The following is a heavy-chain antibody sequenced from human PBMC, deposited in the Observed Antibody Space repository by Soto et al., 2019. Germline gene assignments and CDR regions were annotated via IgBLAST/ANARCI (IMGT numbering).Heavy chain of an antibody. CDR3: AREEKCSGGTCYSEYFHR. V-gene: IGHV1-46*01. Sequence: VASVKVSSRASGYLFTAYSMHWVRLATGQGLEWLGVVNPSGGSTKYAQNFQGRVTMTRDTSTTTIYMELSSLRSDDTAISYCAREEKCSGGTCYSEYFHRWGQGTLVTVSS. CDR2: VNPSGGST. J-gene: IGHJ1*01. CDR1: GYLFTAYS. D-gene: IGHD2-15*01.